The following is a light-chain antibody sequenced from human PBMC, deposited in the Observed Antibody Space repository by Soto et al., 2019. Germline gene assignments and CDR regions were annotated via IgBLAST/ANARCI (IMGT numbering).Light chain of an antibody. V-gene: IGKV3D-15*01. CDR2: GAS. CDR1: QSVRSK. J-gene: IGKJ1*01. CDR3: QQYRDWPQT. Sequence: EVVRTQSPATLSVSPGERSTLSCMASQSVRSKLAWYQQKPGQAPRLLIYGASSRATGIPDRISGGGSGTAFTLTISSLRSDDFAVYYCQQYRDWPQTVGQGTKVEIK.